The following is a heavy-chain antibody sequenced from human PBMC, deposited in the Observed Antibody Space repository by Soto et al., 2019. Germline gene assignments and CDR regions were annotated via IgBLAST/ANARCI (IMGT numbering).Heavy chain of an antibody. D-gene: IGHD6-6*01. J-gene: IGHJ6*02. V-gene: IGHV5-51*01. CDR2: IFPGAPDT. CDR1: GYSFTSYW. CDR3: ATSNNSSSRYYYYYYGMDV. Sequence: PGESLKLSCKGSGYSFTSYWIGWVRQMPGKGLEWVGIIFPGAPDTRYSPSFQAQAPISADKSISTAYLQWSSLKASDTAMYYCATSNNSSSRYYYYYYGMDVWGQGTTVTVSS.